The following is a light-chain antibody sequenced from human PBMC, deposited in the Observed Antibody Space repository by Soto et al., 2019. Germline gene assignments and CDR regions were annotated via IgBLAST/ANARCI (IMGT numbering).Light chain of an antibody. CDR1: QSVSSSY. V-gene: IGKV3-20*01. CDR3: QQYGSSSWT. J-gene: IGKJ1*01. CDR2: GAS. Sequence: EIVLTQSPGTLSFSPGERATLSCRASQSVSSSYLAWYQHKPGQAPRLLIYGASSRATGIPDRFSGSGSGTDFTLTISRLEPEDFAVYYCQQYGSSSWTFGQGTKVDIK.